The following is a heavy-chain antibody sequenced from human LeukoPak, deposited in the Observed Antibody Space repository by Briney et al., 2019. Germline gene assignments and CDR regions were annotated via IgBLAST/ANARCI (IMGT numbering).Heavy chain of an antibody. CDR1: GFTFSSYS. Sequence: PGGSLRLSCAASGFTFSSYSMNWVRQAPGKGLEWVSSISSSSSYIYYADSVKGRFTISRDNAKNSLYLQMNSLRAEDTAVYYCARDKFEGIAPSNYFDYWGQGTLVTVSS. V-gene: IGHV3-21*01. CDR3: ARDKFEGIAPSNYFDY. J-gene: IGHJ4*02. D-gene: IGHD6-13*01. CDR2: ISSSSSYI.